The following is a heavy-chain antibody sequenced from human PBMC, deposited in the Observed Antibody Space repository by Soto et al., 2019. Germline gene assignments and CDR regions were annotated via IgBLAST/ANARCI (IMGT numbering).Heavy chain of an antibody. CDR2: IYYSGST. V-gene: IGHV4-31*03. CDR3: ARVKRVLGFDFDY. Sequence: PSETLSLTCTVSGGSISSGGYYWSWIRQHPGKGLEWIGYIYYSGSTYYNPSLKSRVTISVDTSKNQFSLKLSSVTAADTAVYYCARVKRVLGFDFDYWGQGTLVTVSS. D-gene: IGHD3-3*01. CDR1: GGSISSGGYY. J-gene: IGHJ4*02.